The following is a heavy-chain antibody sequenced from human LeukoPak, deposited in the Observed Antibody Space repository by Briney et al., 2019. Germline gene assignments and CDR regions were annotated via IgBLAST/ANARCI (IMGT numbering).Heavy chain of an antibody. V-gene: IGHV4-34*01. Sequence: SETPSLTCRVYGGSFSGYYWSWIRQPPGKGLEWIGEINHSGSTNYNPSLKSRVTISVDPSKNQFSLRVSSVTAADTAVYYCARVRDGYNFVVPDYWGQGTLVTVSS. CDR3: ARVRDGYNFVVPDY. J-gene: IGHJ4*02. CDR1: GGSFSGYY. D-gene: IGHD5-24*01. CDR2: INHSGST.